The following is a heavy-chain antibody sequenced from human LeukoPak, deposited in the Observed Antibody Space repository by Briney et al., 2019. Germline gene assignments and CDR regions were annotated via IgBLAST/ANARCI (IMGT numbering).Heavy chain of an antibody. V-gene: IGHV1-18*01. CDR2: ISAYNGNT. J-gene: IGHJ4*02. CDR3: ARVSLVFFLAEGY. Sequence: EASVTVSCKASGYTFTSYGISWVRQAPGQGLEWMGWISAYNGNTNYAQKLQGRVSMTTDTSTSTAYMELRSLRSDDTAVYYCARVSLVFFLAEGYWGQGTLVTVSS. D-gene: IGHD2/OR15-2a*01. CDR1: GYTFTSYG.